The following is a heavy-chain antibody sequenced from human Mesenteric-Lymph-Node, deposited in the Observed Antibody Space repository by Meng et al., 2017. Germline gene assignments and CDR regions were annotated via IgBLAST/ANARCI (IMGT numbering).Heavy chain of an antibody. CDR2: NFNDGRT. CDR1: GGSISSGSYY. V-gene: IGHV4-61*01. D-gene: IGHD1-26*01. J-gene: IGHJ4*02. CDR3: ARDNMGSIDY. Sequence: SETLSLTCTVSGGSISSGSYYWSWIRQPPGKGLEWIGYNFNDGRTNYNPSLKTRVTMSIDTSKNQFSLTLSSVTAADTAIYYCARDNMGSIDYWGQGILVTVSS.